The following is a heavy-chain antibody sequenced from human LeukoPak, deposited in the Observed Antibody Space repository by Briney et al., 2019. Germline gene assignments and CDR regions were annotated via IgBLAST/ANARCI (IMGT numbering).Heavy chain of an antibody. V-gene: IGHV1-8*03. CDR2: MNPNSGNT. Sequence: ASVTVSCKTSGYTFTSYDINWVRQATGQGLEWMGWMNPNSGNTGYAQKFQGRVTITRNTSISTAYMELSSLRSEDTAVYYCARVRCSSTSCYGRYDPWGQGTLVTVSS. J-gene: IGHJ5*02. CDR3: ARVRCSSTSCYGRYDP. CDR1: GYTFTSYD. D-gene: IGHD2-2*01.